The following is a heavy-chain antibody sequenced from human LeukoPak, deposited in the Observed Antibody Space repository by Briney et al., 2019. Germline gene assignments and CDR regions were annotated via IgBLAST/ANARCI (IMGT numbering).Heavy chain of an antibody. CDR2: IWYDGSNK. CDR3: AKDGCGSFGLDY. CDR1: GFTFSSYG. Sequence: GRSLRLSCAASGFTFSSYGMHWVRQAPGKGLEWVAVIWYDGSNKYYADSVKGRFAISRDNSKNTLYLQMNSLRAEDTAVYYCAKDGCGSFGLDYWGQGTLVTVSS. D-gene: IGHD1-26*01. J-gene: IGHJ4*02. V-gene: IGHV3-33*06.